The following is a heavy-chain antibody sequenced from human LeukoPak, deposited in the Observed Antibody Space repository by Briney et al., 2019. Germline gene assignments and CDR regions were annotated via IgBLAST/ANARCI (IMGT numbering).Heavy chain of an antibody. J-gene: IGHJ1*01. V-gene: IGHV3-23*01. CDR2: ISGSGGST. Sequence: QTGESLRLSCAASGYTFSSYGMSWLRQAPGKGLEWLRAISGSGGSTYYADSVKGRFTISRDNSKNTLYLQMNSLRAEDTAVYYCAKNSGSYPAGEYFQHWGQSTLVTVSS. CDR3: AKNSGSYPAGEYFQH. CDR1: GYTFSSYG. D-gene: IGHD1-26*01.